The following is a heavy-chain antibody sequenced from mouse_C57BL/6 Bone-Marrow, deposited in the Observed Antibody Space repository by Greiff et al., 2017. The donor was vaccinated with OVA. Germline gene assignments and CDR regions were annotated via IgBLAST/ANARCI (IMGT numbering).Heavy chain of an antibody. CDR2: INPSSGYT. CDR3: ARDSSGYPSYAMDY. D-gene: IGHD3-2*02. CDR1: GYTFTSYW. J-gene: IGHJ4*01. Sequence: VQRVESGAELAKPGASVKLSCKASGYTFTSYWMHWVKQRPGQGLEWIGYINPSSGYTKYNQKFKDKATLTADKSSSTAYMQLSSLTYEDSAVYYCARDSSGYPSYAMDYWGQGTSVTVSS. V-gene: IGHV1-7*01.